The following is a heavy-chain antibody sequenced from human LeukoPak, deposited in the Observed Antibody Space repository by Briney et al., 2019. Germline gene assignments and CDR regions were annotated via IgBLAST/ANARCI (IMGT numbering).Heavy chain of an antibody. CDR1: GYSFTSYW. V-gene: IGHV5-51*01. CDR3: ARRPYYYDSSGYWFDY. Sequence: GESLKISCKGSGYSFTSYWIAWVRQMPGKGREWMGIIYPGDSDTGYSPSFQGQVTISADKSISTAYLQWSSLKASDTAMYYCARRPYYYDSSGYWFDYWGQGTLVTVSS. CDR2: IYPGDSDT. D-gene: IGHD3-22*01. J-gene: IGHJ4*02.